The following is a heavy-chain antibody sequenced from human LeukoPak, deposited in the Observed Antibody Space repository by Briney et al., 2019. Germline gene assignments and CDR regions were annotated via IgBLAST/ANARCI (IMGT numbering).Heavy chain of an antibody. CDR3: AGGLGESDY. D-gene: IGHD3-16*01. J-gene: IGHJ4*02. CDR2: IYHSGST. Sequence: SETLSLTCAVSGYSISSGYYWGWIRQPPGKGLEWIGSIYHSGSTNYNPSLKSRVTISVDTSKNQFSLKLSSVTAADTAVYYCAGGLGESDYWGQGTLVTVSS. CDR1: GYSISSGYY. V-gene: IGHV4-38-2*01.